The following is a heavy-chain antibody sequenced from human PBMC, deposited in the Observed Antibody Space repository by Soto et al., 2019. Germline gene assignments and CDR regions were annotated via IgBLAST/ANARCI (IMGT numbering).Heavy chain of an antibody. V-gene: IGHV1-69*13. CDR3: AILEGDTAMVNHYYYYYGMDV. Sequence: GASVKVSCKASVGTFSGYAIGWVLHAHGQGLEVMGGIIPIFGTANYAQKFQGRVTITADESTSTAYMELSSLRSEDTAVYYCAILEGDTAMVNHYYYYYGMDVWGQGTTVTVYS. J-gene: IGHJ6*02. CDR2: IIPIFGTA. CDR1: VGTFSGYA. D-gene: IGHD5-18*01.